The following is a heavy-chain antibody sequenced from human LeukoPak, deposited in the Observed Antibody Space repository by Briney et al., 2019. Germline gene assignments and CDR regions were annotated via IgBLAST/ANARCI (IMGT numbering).Heavy chain of an antibody. J-gene: IGHJ6*03. V-gene: IGHV4-4*07. D-gene: IGHD2-15*01. CDR2: IYTSGST. Sequence: SETLSLTCTVSGGSISSYYWSWIRQPAGKGLEWIGRIYTSGSTNYNPSLKSRVTMSVDTSKNQFSLQLSSVTAADTAVYYCARDRQDIVVVVAARYYYYYMDVWGKGTTVTVSS. CDR3: ARDRQDIVVVVAARYYYYYMDV. CDR1: GGSISSYY.